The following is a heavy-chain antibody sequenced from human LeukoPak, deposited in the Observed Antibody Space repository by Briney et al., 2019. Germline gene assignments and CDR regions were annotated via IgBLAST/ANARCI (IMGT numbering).Heavy chain of an antibody. D-gene: IGHD3-10*01. J-gene: IGHJ4*02. CDR1: GFTFSSYA. Sequence: GGSLRLSCAASGFTFSSYAMHWVRQAPGKGLEYVSAISSNGGSTYYANSVKGRFTISRDNSKNTLYLQMGSLRAEDMAVYYCARGYRRVRGIDYWGQGTLVTISS. V-gene: IGHV3-64*01. CDR3: ARGYRRVRGIDY. CDR2: ISSNGGST.